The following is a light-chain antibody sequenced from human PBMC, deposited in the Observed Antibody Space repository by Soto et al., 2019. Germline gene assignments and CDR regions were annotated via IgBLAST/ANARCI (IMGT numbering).Light chain of an antibody. CDR1: QGISSY. V-gene: IGKV1-8*01. CDR2: AAS. CDR3: QQIKSYPIT. J-gene: IGKJ5*01. Sequence: AIRMTQSPSSFSASTGDRVTITCRASQGISSYLAWYQQKPGKAPKLLIYAASTLQSGVPSRFSGSGSGTDFTLTISCLQSEDFATYYCQQIKSYPITFGQGTRLEIK.